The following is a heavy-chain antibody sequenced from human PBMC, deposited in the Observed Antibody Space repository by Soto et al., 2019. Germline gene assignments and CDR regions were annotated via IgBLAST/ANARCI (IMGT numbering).Heavy chain of an antibody. D-gene: IGHD3-3*01. CDR1: GGSISNNDW. J-gene: IGHJ6*02. CDR2: IHHSGSP. Sequence: QVQLQESGPGLVKPSGTLSLTCVVSGGSISNNDWWSWVRQSPGKGLEWIGEIHHSGSPNYNPSLRCGVTFSVDKSKNPLSLELTAVTGADTAVYFCVSYGYYSMGVWGQGTTVTVSS. V-gene: IGHV4-4*02. CDR3: VSYGYYSMGV.